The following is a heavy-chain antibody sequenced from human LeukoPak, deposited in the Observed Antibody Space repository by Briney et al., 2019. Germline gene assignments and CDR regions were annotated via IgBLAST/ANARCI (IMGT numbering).Heavy chain of an antibody. D-gene: IGHD5-18*01. CDR1: GGSISSSSYY. Sequence: SETLSLTCTVSGGSISSSSYYWGWIRQPPGKGLEWIGSIYYSGSTYYNPSLKSRVTISVDTSKNQFSLKLSSVTAADTAVYYCARGQTDMVTLDYWGQGTLVTVSS. CDR2: IYYSGST. V-gene: IGHV4-39*07. J-gene: IGHJ4*02. CDR3: ARGQTDMVTLDY.